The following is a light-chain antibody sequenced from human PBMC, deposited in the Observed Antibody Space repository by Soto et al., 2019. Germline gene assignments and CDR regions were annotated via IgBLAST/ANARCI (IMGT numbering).Light chain of an antibody. Sequence: AIRMTQSPSSFSASTGDRVTITCRASQGISSYLAWYQQKLGKAPKLLIYAASTLQSGVPSRFSGSGSGTDFTLTSSCLQSEDFATYYCQQYYSYFTFGGGTKVEIK. CDR1: QGISSY. V-gene: IGKV1-8*01. J-gene: IGKJ4*01. CDR2: AAS. CDR3: QQYYSYFT.